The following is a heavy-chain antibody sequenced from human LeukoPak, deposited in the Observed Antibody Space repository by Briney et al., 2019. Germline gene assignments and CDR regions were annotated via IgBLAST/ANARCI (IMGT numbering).Heavy chain of an antibody. D-gene: IGHD3-10*01. CDR1: SGSISNFY. V-gene: IGHV4-59*01. CDR2: IYYSGST. CDR3: ARVDSGSHSYFDY. Sequence: SETLSLTCTVSSGSISNFYWSWIRQPPGKGLEWIGYIYYSGSTNYNPSLKGRVTISVDTSKNQFSLKLTSVTPADTAVYYCARVDSGSHSYFDYWGQGTLVTAPS. J-gene: IGHJ4*02.